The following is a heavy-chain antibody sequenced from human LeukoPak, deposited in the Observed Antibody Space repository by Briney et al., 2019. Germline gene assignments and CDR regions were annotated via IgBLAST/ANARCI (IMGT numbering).Heavy chain of an antibody. V-gene: IGHV4-59*01. D-gene: IGHD6-13*01. CDR3: ARTAAAPYYYYYYMDV. Sequence: SGTLSLTCTVSGGSISSYYWSWIRQPPGKGLEWIGYIYYSGSTNYNPSLKSRVTISVDTSKNQFSLKLSSVTAADTAVYYCARTAAAPYYYYYYMDVWGKGTTVTVSS. CDR1: GGSISSYY. CDR2: IYYSGST. J-gene: IGHJ6*03.